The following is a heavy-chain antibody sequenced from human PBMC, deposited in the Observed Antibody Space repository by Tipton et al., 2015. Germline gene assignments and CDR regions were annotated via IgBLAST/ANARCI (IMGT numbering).Heavy chain of an antibody. CDR3: ARYSWGYWYFDL. Sequence: AGLVKPSETLSLTCGVYDGSFSGHFWSWIRQPPGQGLEWIGEINHSGSTNYNPSLKSRVTISVDTSKNQFSLKLSSVTAADTAVYYCARYSWGYWYFDLWGRGTLVSVSS. V-gene: IGHV4-34*01. CDR2: INHSGST. D-gene: IGHD1-26*01. J-gene: IGHJ2*01. CDR1: DGSFSGHF.